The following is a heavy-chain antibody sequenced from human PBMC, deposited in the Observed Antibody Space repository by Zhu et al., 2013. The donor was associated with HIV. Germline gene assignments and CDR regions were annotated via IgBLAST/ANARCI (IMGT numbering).Heavy chain of an antibody. J-gene: IGHJ4*02. CDR1: GYTFTSYY. Sequence: QVQLVQSGAEVKKPGASVKVSCKASGYTFTSYYMHWVRQAPGQGLEWMGGIIPIFGTANYAQKFQGRVTITADESTSTAYMELSSLRSEDTAVYYCAGERFRGVISGGVWLRGGQGTLVTVSS. V-gene: IGHV1-69*01. CDR2: IIPIFGTA. D-gene: IGHD3-10*01. CDR3: AGERFRGVISGGVWLR.